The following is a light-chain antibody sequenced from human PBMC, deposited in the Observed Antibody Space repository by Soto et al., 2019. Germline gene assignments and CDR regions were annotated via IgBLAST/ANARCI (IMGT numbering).Light chain of an antibody. Sequence: QSALTQPPSVSGAPGQRVTISCTGSSSNIGAGYDIHWYQQPPGTAPKLLIYGNNNRPSGVPDRFSGSKSGTSASLAITGPKAEEEAVYYSRSPDSGLSRVLETGTKVTVL. CDR1: SSNIGAGYD. CDR3: RSPDSGLSRV. J-gene: IGLJ1*01. CDR2: GNN. V-gene: IGLV1-40*01.